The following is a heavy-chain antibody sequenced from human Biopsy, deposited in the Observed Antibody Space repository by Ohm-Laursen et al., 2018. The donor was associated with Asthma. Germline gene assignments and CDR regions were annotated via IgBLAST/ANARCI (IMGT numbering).Heavy chain of an antibody. V-gene: IGHV4-39*01. CDR3: VRGSSSWHHGPFHYYYGLDV. CDR2: IYYSGTT. CDR1: SGSGGYMRSGNYY. D-gene: IGHD6-13*01. Sequence: SQTLSLTCSLSSGSGGYMRSGNYYWGWIRQPPGKGLEWIGSIYYSGTTYYNPSLESRVTVSADTSKTQLSLKLPSVTAADTAVYYCVRGSSSWHHGPFHYYYGLDVWGQGTTATVSS. J-gene: IGHJ6*02.